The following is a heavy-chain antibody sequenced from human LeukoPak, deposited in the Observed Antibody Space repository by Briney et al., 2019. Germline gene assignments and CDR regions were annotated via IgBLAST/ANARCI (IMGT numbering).Heavy chain of an antibody. V-gene: IGHV3-30*03. CDR3: ARPSPPGDGYNPCDY. Sequence: GGSLRLSCAASGFTFGDYGMHWVRQTPAKGLEWLAVMSYDGTNTYYEDSVKGRFSISRDNSKNTVYLQMNSLRTEDTAVYYCARPSPPGDGYNPCDYWGPGALVIVSS. CDR1: GFTFGDYG. CDR2: MSYDGTNT. J-gene: IGHJ4*02. D-gene: IGHD5-24*01.